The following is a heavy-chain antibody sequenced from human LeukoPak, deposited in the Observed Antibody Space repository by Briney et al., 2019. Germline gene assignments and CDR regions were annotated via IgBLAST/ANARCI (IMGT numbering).Heavy chain of an antibody. CDR1: GFTFSSYS. CDR3: ARDRRPYCSGGSCYSDYYYYYYYMDV. Sequence: GGSLRLSCAASGFTFSSYSMNWVRQAPGKGLEWVSYISSSSSTIYYADSVKGRFTISRDNAKNSLYLQMNSLRAEDTAVYYCARDRRPYCSGGSCYSDYYYYYYYMDVWGKGTTVTVSS. CDR2: ISSSSSTI. J-gene: IGHJ6*03. D-gene: IGHD2-15*01. V-gene: IGHV3-48*04.